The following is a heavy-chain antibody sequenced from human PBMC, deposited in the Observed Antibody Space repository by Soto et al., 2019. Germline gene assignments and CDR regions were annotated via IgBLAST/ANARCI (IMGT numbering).Heavy chain of an antibody. V-gene: IGHV4-59*01. Sequence: SETLSLTCTVSGGSISSYYWSWIRQPPGKGLEWIGYIYYSGSTNYNPSLKSRVTISVDTSKNQFSLKLSSVTAADTAVYYCARGEDGSGTGEVLRYYYYYYMDVWGKGTTVTVSS. CDR2: IYYSGST. J-gene: IGHJ6*03. CDR3: ARGEDGSGTGEVLRYYYYYYMDV. CDR1: GGSISSYY. D-gene: IGHD3-10*01.